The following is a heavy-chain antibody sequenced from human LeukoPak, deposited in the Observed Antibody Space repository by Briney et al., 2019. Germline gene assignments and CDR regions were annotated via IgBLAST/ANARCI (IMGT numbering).Heavy chain of an antibody. CDR1: GYTFTKYG. CDR2: ISTYNGNT. V-gene: IGHV1-18*01. J-gene: IGHJ4*02. CDR3: ARSSSSSFYFDY. Sequence: ASVKVSCKASGYTFTKYGITWVRQAPGQGLEWMGWISTYNGNTNYAQKLQGRVTMTTDTSTSTAYMELRSLISDDTAVYYCARSSSSSFYFDYWGQGTLVTVSS. D-gene: IGHD6-6*01.